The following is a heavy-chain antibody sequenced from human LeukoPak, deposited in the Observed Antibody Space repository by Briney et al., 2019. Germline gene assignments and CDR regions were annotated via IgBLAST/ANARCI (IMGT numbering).Heavy chain of an antibody. CDR2: ISSSSSYI. D-gene: IGHD2-21*02. V-gene: IGHV3-21*01. Sequence: GGSLRLSCAASGFTFSSYSMNWVRQAPGKGLEWVSSISSSSSYIYLADSVKGRFTISRDNAKTSLFLQMNSLRAEDTAVYYCARGARGALPYCAGDCPNAEYFQHWGQGTLVTVSS. J-gene: IGHJ1*01. CDR3: ARGARGALPYCAGDCPNAEYFQH. CDR1: GFTFSSYS.